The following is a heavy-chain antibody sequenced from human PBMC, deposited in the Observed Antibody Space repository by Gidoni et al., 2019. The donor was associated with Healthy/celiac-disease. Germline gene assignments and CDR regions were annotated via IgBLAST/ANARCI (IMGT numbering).Heavy chain of an antibody. V-gene: IGHV1-69*01. J-gene: IGHJ4*02. CDR3: ARVVLAAAPGTYTPVDY. CDR1: VCTFSSYA. CDR2: IIPIFGTE. D-gene: IGHD6-13*01. Sequence: QVQLVQSGAAVKNPGSSVKVSCKASVCTFSSYAISWVRQAPGQGLEWMGGIIPIFGTENYAQKCKGRVTITADESTSTAYMELSSLRSEDTAVYYCARVVLAAAPGTYTPVDYWGQGTLVTVSS.